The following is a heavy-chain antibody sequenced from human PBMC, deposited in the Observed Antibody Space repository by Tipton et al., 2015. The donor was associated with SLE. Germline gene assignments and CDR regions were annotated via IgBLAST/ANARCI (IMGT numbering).Heavy chain of an antibody. CDR3: ARDGGPIPFDY. CDR2: IYSGGST. CDR1: GFTFSSYA. V-gene: IGHV3-23*03. D-gene: IGHD4-23*01. Sequence: GSLRLSCAASGFTFSSYAMSWVRQAPGKGLEWVSVIYSGGSTYYADSVKGRFTISRDNSKNTLYLQMNSLRAEDTAVYYCARDGGPIPFDYWGQGTLVTVSS. J-gene: IGHJ4*02.